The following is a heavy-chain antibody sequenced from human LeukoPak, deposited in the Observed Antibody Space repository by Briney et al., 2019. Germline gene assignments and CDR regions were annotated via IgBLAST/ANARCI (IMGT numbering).Heavy chain of an antibody. Sequence: GGSLRLSCAASGFTVSSNYMSWVRQAPGKGLEWVSAISGSGGSTYYADSVKGRFTISRDNSKNTLYLQMNSLRAEDTAVYYCARDPGYSGSYYWFDPWGQGTLVTVSS. V-gene: IGHV3-23*01. CDR2: ISGSGGST. D-gene: IGHD1-26*01. J-gene: IGHJ5*02. CDR1: GFTVSSNY. CDR3: ARDPGYSGSYYWFDP.